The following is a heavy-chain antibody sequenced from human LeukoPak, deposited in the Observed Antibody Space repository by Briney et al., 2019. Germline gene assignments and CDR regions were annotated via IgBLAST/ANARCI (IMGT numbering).Heavy chain of an antibody. V-gene: IGHV1-46*04. CDR3: ERGNSYGRWFDS. D-gene: IGHD5-18*01. J-gene: IGHJ5*01. CDR2: INPSDGST. Sequence: ASVKVSCKASGYTFTNYYMHWVRQAPGQGLEWMGIINPSDGSTDYAQKLPGRITMTRDTSTSTVYMKLSSLTSEDAAIYYCERGNSYGRWFDSWGQGTLVTVSS. CDR1: GYTFTNYY.